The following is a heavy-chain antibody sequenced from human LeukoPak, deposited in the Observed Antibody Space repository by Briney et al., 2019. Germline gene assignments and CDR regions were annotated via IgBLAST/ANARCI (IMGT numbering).Heavy chain of an antibody. J-gene: IGHJ4*02. Sequence: PGGSLRLSCTASGFSFNDYYMSWIRQAPGKGLEWVSYIGSSGSSFAKAADSVKGRFTIFRDNAKNSLYLQMNSLRAEDTAVYYCARARGGLLTGYDLFDYWGQGTLVTVSS. CDR1: GFSFNDYY. CDR3: ARARGGLLTGYDLFDY. CDR2: IGSSGSSFA. V-gene: IGHV3-11*03. D-gene: IGHD3-9*01.